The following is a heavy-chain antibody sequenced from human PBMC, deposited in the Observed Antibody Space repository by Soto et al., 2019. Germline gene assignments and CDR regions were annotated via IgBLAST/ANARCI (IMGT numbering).Heavy chain of an antibody. D-gene: IGHD3-3*01. V-gene: IGHV3-7*03. CDR2: IKQDGSER. CDR3: ARDVGPITIFGDALSGYFDF. Sequence: LRLSCAVSGFSFGTYWMSWVRQAPGKGLEWLASIKQDGSERYYLDSVKGRFTISRDNAKDSLSLQMNSLRGEDTAFYYCARDVGPITIFGDALSGYFDFWGQGTLVTVSS. J-gene: IGHJ4*02. CDR1: GFSFGTYW.